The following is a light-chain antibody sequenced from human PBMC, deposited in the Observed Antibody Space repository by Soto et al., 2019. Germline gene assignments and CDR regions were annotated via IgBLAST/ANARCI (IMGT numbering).Light chain of an antibody. J-gene: IGKJ5*01. Sequence: EIVLTPSAAAPSLSPGERATLSCRASQNVRSYLAWYQQKPGQAPRLLIHDASSRATGIPDRFSGSGSGTDFTLTISSLEPEDSAVYHCQQRTTGPPSTFAQGTGLEIK. CDR3: QQRTTGPPST. CDR2: DAS. V-gene: IGKV3-11*01. CDR1: QNVRSY.